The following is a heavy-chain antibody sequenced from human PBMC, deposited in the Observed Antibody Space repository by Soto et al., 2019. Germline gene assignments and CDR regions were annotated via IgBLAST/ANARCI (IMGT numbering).Heavy chain of an antibody. V-gene: IGHV3-21*01. CDR3: ARDPSSYYYDSSGYSGAFDI. J-gene: IGHJ3*02. D-gene: IGHD3-22*01. CDR1: VFTFSSDS. Sequence: WWSLRLSCSASVFTFSSDSMNWFRQAPGKGLEWVSSISSSSSYIYYADSVKGRFTISRDNAKNSLYLQMNSLRAEDTAVYYCARDPSSYYYDSSGYSGAFDIWGQGTMVTVSS. CDR2: ISSSSSYI.